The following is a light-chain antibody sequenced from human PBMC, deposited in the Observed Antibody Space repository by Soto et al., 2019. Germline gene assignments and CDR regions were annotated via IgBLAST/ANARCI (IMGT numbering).Light chain of an antibody. V-gene: IGKV3-20*01. J-gene: IGKJ1*01. CDR3: QQYGSSPRT. Sequence: ELVLTQSPGTLSLSPGERATLSCRASQSVSSSYLAWYQQKPGQAPRLLIYGASSRATGTPDRFSGSGSGTDFTLTISRLEPEDFAVYYCQQYGSSPRTFGQGTKVDIK. CDR1: QSVSSSY. CDR2: GAS.